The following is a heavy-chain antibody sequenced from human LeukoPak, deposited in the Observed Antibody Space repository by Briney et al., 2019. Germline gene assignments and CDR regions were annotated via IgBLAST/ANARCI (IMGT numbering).Heavy chain of an antibody. V-gene: IGHV3-48*01. D-gene: IGHD1-20*01. J-gene: IGHJ6*03. CDR1: GFTFSSYS. CDR2: ISSSSSNI. CDR3: ARALRTYNWNYYCYMDV. Sequence: QTGGSLRLSCAASGFTFSSYSMNWVRQAPGKGLEWVSYISSSSSNIYYADSVKGRFTISRDNAKNSLYLQMNSLRAEDTAVYYCARALRTYNWNYYCYMDVWGKGTTVTVSS.